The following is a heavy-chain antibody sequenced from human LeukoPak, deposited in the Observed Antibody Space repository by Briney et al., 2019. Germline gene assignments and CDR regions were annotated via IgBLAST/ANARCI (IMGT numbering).Heavy chain of an antibody. Sequence: SETLSLTCTVSGGSISRYYWSWIRQPPGKGLEWIGYKDYSGSTNYNRSLKSRVTISVDTSKNQFSLKLSSVTAADTAVYYCARAGVRDYVWGSYHDAFDIWGQGTMVTVSS. CDR1: GGSISRYY. V-gene: IGHV4-59*12. D-gene: IGHD3-16*02. J-gene: IGHJ3*02. CDR2: KDYSGST. CDR3: ARAGVRDYVWGSYHDAFDI.